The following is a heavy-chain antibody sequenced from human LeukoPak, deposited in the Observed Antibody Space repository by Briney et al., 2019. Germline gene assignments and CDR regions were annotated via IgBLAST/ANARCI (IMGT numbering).Heavy chain of an antibody. D-gene: IGHD5-18*01. CDR1: GSTFSSDG. V-gene: IGHV3-23*01. J-gene: IGHJ4*02. CDR3: AKGRSCRGGYYYFDY. CDR2: ISGRGDSA. Sequence: GGSLRLSCAAFGSTFSSDGMGWVRQAPGKGLEWVSVISGRGDSAYYADSVKGRFTISRDNSKSTLYLHMNSLRAEDTAVYYCAKGRSCRGGYYYFDYWGQGTLVTASS.